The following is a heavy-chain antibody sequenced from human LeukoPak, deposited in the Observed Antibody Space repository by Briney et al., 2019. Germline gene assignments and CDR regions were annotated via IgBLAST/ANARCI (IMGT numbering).Heavy chain of an antibody. CDR1: GFTFSDYT. CDR3: ARDTHYYGSGSPAFDF. V-gene: IGHV3-21*01. J-gene: IGHJ3*01. D-gene: IGHD3-10*01. Sequence: GGSLRLSCAASGFTFSDYTMNWVRQAPGKGLEWVSSLSRTSRTPTYAYYADSVKGRFTISRDNAKNSLYLQMNSLKAEDTALYYCARDTHYYGSGSPAFDFWGRGTMVTVSS. CDR2: LSRTSRTPTYA.